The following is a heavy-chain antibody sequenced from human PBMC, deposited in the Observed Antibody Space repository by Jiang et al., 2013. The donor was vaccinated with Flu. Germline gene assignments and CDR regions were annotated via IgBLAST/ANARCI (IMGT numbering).Heavy chain of an antibody. D-gene: IGHD1-26*01. V-gene: IGHV4-59*01. Sequence: LLKPSETLSLTCTVSGASITSYYWNWIRQPPGKGLEWIGYIFYSGSTNYNPSLKSRVTMSVDSSKKQFSLKLSSVTAADTAVYYCARDRVGATEGDFDYWGQGTLVTVSS. J-gene: IGHJ4*02. CDR2: IFYSGST. CDR1: GASITSYY. CDR3: ARDRVGATEGDFDY.